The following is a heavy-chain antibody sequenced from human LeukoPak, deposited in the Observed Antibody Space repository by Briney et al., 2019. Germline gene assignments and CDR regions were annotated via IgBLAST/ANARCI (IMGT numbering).Heavy chain of an antibody. D-gene: IGHD6-13*01. CDR2: IYTSGST. Sequence: KPSQTLSLTCNVSGGSISSGSYYWSWIRQPAGKGLEWIGRIYTSGSTNYNPSLKSRVTISVDTSKNQFSLKLSSVTAADTAVYYCARGLGSSWPGLYYYYMDVWGKGTTVTISS. CDR1: GGSISSGSYY. CDR3: ARGLGSSWPGLYYYYMDV. V-gene: IGHV4-61*02. J-gene: IGHJ6*03.